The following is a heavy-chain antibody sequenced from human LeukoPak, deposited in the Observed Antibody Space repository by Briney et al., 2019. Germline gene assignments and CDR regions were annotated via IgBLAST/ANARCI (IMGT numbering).Heavy chain of an antibody. J-gene: IGHJ4*02. V-gene: IGHV5-51*01. CDR2: VYPGDSDT. D-gene: IGHD2-15*01. Sequence: GESLKISCKGSGYSFTNYWIAWVRQMPGKGLEWRGIVYPGDSDTRNSPSFQGQATISADKSINTACLQWSSLKASDTAMYFCARSYGRKFDYWGQGTLVTVSS. CDR1: GYSFTNYW. CDR3: ARSYGRKFDY.